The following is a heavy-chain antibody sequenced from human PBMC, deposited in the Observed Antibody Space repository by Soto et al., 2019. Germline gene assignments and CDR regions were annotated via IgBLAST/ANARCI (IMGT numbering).Heavy chain of an antibody. CDR1: GYTFTSYY. Sequence: ASVKVSCKASGYTFTSYYMHWVRQAPGQGLEWMGIINPSGGSTSYAQKFQGRVTMTRDTSTSTVYMELSSLRSEDTAVYYCARESQTHYDYDILTSTDFDYWGQG. V-gene: IGHV1-46*01. J-gene: IGHJ4*02. D-gene: IGHD3-9*01. CDR3: ARESQTHYDYDILTSTDFDY. CDR2: INPSGGST.